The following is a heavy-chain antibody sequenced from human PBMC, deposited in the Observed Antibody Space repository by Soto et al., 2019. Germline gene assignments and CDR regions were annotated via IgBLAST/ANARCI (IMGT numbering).Heavy chain of an antibody. V-gene: IGHV4-34*01. D-gene: IGHD3-16*02. CDR3: ARGRRIVRAFDI. CDR2: INHSGST. J-gene: IGHJ3*02. CDR1: GGSFSGYY. Sequence: QVQLQQWGAGLLKPSETLSLTCAVYGGSFSGYYWSWIRQPPGKGLEWMGEINHSGSTNYNPSLKSRVTISVDTSKNQFSLKLSSVTAADTAVYYCARGRRIVRAFDIWGQGTMVTVSS.